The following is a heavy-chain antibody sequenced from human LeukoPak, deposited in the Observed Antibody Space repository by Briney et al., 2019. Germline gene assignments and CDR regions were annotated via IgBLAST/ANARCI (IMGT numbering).Heavy chain of an antibody. CDR1: GGSISSYY. CDR3: ARDLRYGSGSYYWFDP. J-gene: IGHJ5*02. CDR2: IYYSGST. V-gene: IGHV4-59*01. Sequence: LETLSLTCTVSGGSISSYYWSWIRQPPGKGLEWIGYIYYSGSTNYNPSLKSRVTISVDTSKNQFSLKLSSVTAADTAVYYCARDLRYGSGSYYWFDPWGQGTLVTVSS. D-gene: IGHD3-10*01.